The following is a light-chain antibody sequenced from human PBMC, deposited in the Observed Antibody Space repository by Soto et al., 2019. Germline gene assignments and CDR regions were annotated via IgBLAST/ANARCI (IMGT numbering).Light chain of an antibody. CDR3: QLYDSTSYT. Sequence: IVLTQSPGTLSLSPGERATLSCRASQSVSSSYLAWSQQRTGQAPSLLIYETSTRATGIPARFSGSGSGTDFTLTISRLEPEDFAVYYCQLYDSTSYTFGQGTKVHIK. CDR1: QSVSSSY. CDR2: ETS. J-gene: IGKJ2*01. V-gene: IGKV3-20*01.